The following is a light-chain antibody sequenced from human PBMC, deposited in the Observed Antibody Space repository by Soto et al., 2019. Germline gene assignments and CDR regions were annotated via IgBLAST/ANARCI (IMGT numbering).Light chain of an antibody. CDR1: QSINTY. V-gene: IGKV1-39*01. CDR2: TIS. CDR3: QQSYSSPHT. J-gene: IGKJ2*01. Sequence: DIQMTQSPSSLSASVGDRVTITCRATQSINTYLNWYQHKPGKAPKLLIYTISNLQSGVPSRFSGSGSGTDFTLTISSLQPEYFATYYCQQSYSSPHTFGQGTKLEIK.